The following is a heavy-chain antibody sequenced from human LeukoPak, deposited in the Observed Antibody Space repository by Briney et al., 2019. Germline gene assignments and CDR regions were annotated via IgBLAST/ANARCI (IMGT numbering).Heavy chain of an antibody. D-gene: IGHD2-2*01. CDR1: GGSISSYY. V-gene: IGHV4-59*01. CDR2: VYYSGST. J-gene: IGHJ4*02. CDR3: ARGAIVPAAIDY. Sequence: SETLSLTCTVSGGSISSYYWSWIRQPPGKGLEWIGYVYYSGSTNYNPSPKSRVTISVDTSKNQFSLKVNSVTAADTAVYYCARGAIVPAAIDYWGQGTLVTVSS.